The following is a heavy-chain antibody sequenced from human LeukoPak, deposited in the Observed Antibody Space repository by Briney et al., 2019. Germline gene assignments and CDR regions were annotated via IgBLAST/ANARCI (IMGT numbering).Heavy chain of an antibody. J-gene: IGHJ4*02. D-gene: IGHD1-1*01. CDR2: IHYSGST. V-gene: IGHV4-59*01. Sequence: PSETLSLTCTVSGDSIIGYYWSWIRQPPGKGLEWIGYIHYSGSTNYNPSLQSRVTISVDTSRSHFSLKLSSATAADTAVYYCARGERLGPDFWGQGTLVTVSS. CDR1: GDSIIGYY. CDR3: ARGERLGPDF.